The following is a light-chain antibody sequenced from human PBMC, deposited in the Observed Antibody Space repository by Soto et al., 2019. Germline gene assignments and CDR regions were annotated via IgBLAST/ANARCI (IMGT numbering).Light chain of an antibody. CDR1: QSVYTY. V-gene: IGKV3-11*01. CDR3: QQRSSWPLT. Sequence: EIVLTQSPATLSMSPGERATLSCRASQSVYTYLAWYQQKPGQAPRLLIYDASNRATGIPARFSGSGSGTDFTLTIGSLEPEDFAVYYFQQRSSWPLTFGGGTKVEI. CDR2: DAS. J-gene: IGKJ4*01.